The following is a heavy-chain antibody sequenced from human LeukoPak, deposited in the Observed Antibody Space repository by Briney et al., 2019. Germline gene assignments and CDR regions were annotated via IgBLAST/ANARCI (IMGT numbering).Heavy chain of an antibody. CDR2: ISYDGSNK. Sequence: GGSLRLSCAASGFTFSSYAMHWVRQAPGKGLEWVAVISYDGSNKYYADSVKGRFTISRDNSKNTLYLQMNSLRAEDTAVYYCARGEAARGGWGDYFDYWGQGTLVTVSS. CDR1: GFTFSSYA. D-gene: IGHD6-6*01. J-gene: IGHJ4*02. CDR3: ARGEAARGGWGDYFDY. V-gene: IGHV3-30-3*01.